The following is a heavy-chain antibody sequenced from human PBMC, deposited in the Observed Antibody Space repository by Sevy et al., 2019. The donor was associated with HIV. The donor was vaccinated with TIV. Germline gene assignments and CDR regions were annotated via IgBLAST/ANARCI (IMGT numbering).Heavy chain of an antibody. CDR1: GYTLTKLS. V-gene: IGHV1-24*01. CDR2: FDPQNGET. D-gene: IGHD2-15*01. Sequence: ASVKVSCKVSGYTLTKLSIHWVRQPPGKGLEWMGDFDPQNGETIYAERFQDRLTLTEDTSTDMVYMELSSLTSDDTAVYYCAAVGLRYFSGSSSYQGDWFDPWGQGTLVTVSS. CDR3: AAVGLRYFSGSSSYQGDWFDP. J-gene: IGHJ5*02.